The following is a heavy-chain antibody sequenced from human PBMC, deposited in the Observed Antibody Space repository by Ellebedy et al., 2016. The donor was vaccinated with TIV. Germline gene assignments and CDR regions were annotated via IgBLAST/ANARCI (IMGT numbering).Heavy chain of an antibody. V-gene: IGHV1-46*01. CDR3: ARDDLEDFWSGYPDY. Sequence: AASVKVSCKASGYTFTSYYMHWERQAPGQGLEWMGIINPSGGSTSYAQKFQGRVTMTRDTSTSTVYMELSSLRSEDTAVYYCARDDLEDFWSGYPDYWGQGTLVTVSS. J-gene: IGHJ4*02. CDR2: INPSGGST. CDR1: GYTFTSYY. D-gene: IGHD3-3*01.